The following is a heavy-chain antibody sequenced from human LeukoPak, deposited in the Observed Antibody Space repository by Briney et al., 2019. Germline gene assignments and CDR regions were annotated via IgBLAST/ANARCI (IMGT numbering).Heavy chain of an antibody. J-gene: IGHJ4*02. Sequence: SGPTLVKPTQTLTLTCTFSEFSLSTSGVSVGWIRQPPGKALEWLGFIYWNDDKRYSPSLKGRLTITKDTSKNQVVLTMTNMDPVDTATYYCAHGRITAAGQYFDYWGQGTLVTVSS. CDR3: AHGRITAAGQYFDY. CDR1: EFSLSTSGVS. D-gene: IGHD6-13*01. CDR2: IYWNDDK. V-gene: IGHV2-5*01.